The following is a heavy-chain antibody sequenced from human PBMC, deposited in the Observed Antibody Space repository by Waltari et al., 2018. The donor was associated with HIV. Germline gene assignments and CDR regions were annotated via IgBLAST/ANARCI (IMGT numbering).Heavy chain of an antibody. CDR3: ARVGWLGDDAFDI. Sequence: QVQLLQSGAEAKKPGASVKVSCKASGYTFSGHYMHWVRQAPGQGLEWMGRINPYTGDTKYAQRFQGRVTMTRDTSISTAYMDLSRLRSDDTAVYYCARVGWLGDDAFDIWGQGTMVTVSS. V-gene: IGHV1-2*06. CDR1: GYTFSGHY. J-gene: IGHJ3*02. D-gene: IGHD3-10*01. CDR2: INPYTGDT.